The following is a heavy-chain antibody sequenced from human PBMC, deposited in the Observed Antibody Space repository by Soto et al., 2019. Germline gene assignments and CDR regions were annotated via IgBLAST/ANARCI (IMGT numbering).Heavy chain of an antibody. D-gene: IGHD3-10*01. J-gene: IGHJ5*02. Sequence: PGGSLRLSCAASGFSFSTYGMHWVRQAPGKGLERVAVISYDGSNKYYADSVKGRFTISRDNSKNTVYLQMNSLRTEDTAVYYCAKNPTPHYGSNNWFDPWGQGTLVTVSS. CDR1: GFSFSTYG. CDR3: AKNPTPHYGSNNWFDP. V-gene: IGHV3-30*18. CDR2: ISYDGSNK.